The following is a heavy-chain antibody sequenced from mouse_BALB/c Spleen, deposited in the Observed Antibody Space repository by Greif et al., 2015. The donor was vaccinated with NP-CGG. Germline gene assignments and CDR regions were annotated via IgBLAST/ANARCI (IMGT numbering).Heavy chain of an antibody. CDR1: GYSITSDYS. J-gene: IGHJ1*01. V-gene: IGHV3-1*02. Sequence: EVKLMESGPDLVKPSQSLSLTCTVTGYSITSDYSWHWIRQFPGNKLEWMGYIHYSGSTNYNPSLKSRISITRDTSKSHFFLQLNSVTPEDTATYYCARKLPYSYFDISGARTPLTVS. CDR2: IHYSGST. CDR3: ARKLPYSYFDI.